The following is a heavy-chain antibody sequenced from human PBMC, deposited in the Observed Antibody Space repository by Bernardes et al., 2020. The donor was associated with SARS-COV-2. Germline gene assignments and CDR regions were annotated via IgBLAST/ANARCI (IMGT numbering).Heavy chain of an antibody. Sequence: GSLSLSCAASGFTFSSYWMSWVRQAPDGKGLEWVANIKQDGSEIYYVDSVKGRFTISRDNAKKSLYLQMNSLRAEDTAVYYCARDRAWGEPHGMDVWGQGTTVTVSS. CDR1: GFTFSSYW. V-gene: IGHV3-7*01. CDR2: IKQDGSEI. D-gene: IGHD3-16*01. J-gene: IGHJ6*02. CDR3: ARDRAWGEPHGMDV.